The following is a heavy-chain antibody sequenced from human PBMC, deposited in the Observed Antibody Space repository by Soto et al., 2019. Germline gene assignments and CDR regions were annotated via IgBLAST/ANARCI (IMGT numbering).Heavy chain of an antibody. J-gene: IGHJ4*02. D-gene: IGHD6-13*01. CDR1: GFSFSTTGVG. CDR3: AHSRAAADFDY. CDR2: IYWDDDK. V-gene: IGHV2-5*02. Sequence: SGPTLVNPTQTLTLTCTFSGFSFSTTGVGVGWIRQPPGKALEWLALIYWDDDKRYSPSLKSRLTITKDTSKNQVVLTMTNMDPVDTATYYCAHSRAAADFDYWGQGTLVTVSS.